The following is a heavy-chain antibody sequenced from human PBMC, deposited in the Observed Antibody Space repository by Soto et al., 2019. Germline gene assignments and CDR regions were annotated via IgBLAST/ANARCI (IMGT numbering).Heavy chain of an antibody. CDR2: IYPGDSDT. V-gene: IGHV5-51*01. D-gene: IGHD3-10*01. J-gene: IGHJ4*02. Sequence: GESLKISCKGSGYIFTSYWIGWVRQMPGKGLEWMGVIYPGDSDTRYSPSFQGQVTISADKSISTAYLQWSSLKASDTAMYYCARNMWFGELLSPGGYWGQRTLVPVSS. CDR3: ARNMWFGELLSPGGY. CDR1: GYIFTSYW.